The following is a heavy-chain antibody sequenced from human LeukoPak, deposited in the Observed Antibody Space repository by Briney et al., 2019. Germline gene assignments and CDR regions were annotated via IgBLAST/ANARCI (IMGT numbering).Heavy chain of an antibody. D-gene: IGHD3-22*01. CDR1: GGSISSYY. CDR3: ASTDSSGYYHPFDY. Sequence: KPSETLSLTCTVSGGSISSYYWSWIRQPPGEGLEWIGYIYTSGSTNYNPSLKSRVTISVDTSKNQFSLKLSSVTAADTAVYYCASTDSSGYYHPFDYWGQGTLVTVSS. V-gene: IGHV4-4*09. CDR2: IYTSGST. J-gene: IGHJ4*02.